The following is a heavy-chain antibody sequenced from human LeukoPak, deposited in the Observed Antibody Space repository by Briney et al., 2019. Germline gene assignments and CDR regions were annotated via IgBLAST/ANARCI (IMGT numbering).Heavy chain of an antibody. CDR2: IYTSGST. D-gene: IGHD2-2*02. V-gene: IGHV4-61*02. CDR1: GGSISSGSYY. Sequence: KSSQTLSLTCTVSGGSISSGSYYWSWIRQPAGKGLEWIGRIYTSGSTNYNPSLKSRVTISVDTSKNQFSLKLSSVTAADTAVYYCARDDCSSTSCYTWWGQGTLVTVSS. CDR3: ARDDCSSTSCYTW. J-gene: IGHJ4*02.